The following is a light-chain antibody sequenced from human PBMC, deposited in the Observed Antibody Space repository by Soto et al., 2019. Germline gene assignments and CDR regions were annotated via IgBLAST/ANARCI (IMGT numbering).Light chain of an antibody. CDR3: CSYTNSGTLV. V-gene: IGLV2-14*03. Sequence: QSVLTQPASVSGSPGQSITISCTGNINDVGGYNYVSWYQQLPGKAPQLMIYDVYYRPSGVSDRFSGSKSGSTASLTISGLQADDEADYYCCSYTNSGTLVFGAGTKVTVL. CDR2: DVY. CDR1: INDVGGYNY. J-gene: IGLJ1*01.